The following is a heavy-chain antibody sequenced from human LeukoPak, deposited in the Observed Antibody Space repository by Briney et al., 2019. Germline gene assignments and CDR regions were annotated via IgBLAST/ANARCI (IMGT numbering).Heavy chain of an antibody. V-gene: IGHV1-18*01. D-gene: IGHD3-10*01. CDR2: ISAYNGNT. CDR3: ARGITMVRGVITLDY. J-gene: IGHJ4*02. Sequence: ASVEVSCKASGYTFTSYGISWVRQAPGQGLEWMGWISAYNGNTNYAQKLQGRVTMTTDTSTSTAYMELRSLRSDDTAVYYCARGITMVRGVITLDYWGQGTLVTVSS. CDR1: GYTFTSYG.